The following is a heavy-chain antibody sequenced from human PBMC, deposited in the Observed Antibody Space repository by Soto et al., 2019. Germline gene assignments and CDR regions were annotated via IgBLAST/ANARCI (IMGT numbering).Heavy chain of an antibody. Sequence: QVQLVQSGAEVKKPGASVKVSCKDYGYTFTRYVISWVRQAPGQGLVRMGWISAYNGNTNYAQKLRGSVTMTTDTSTSTAYMALRSLRSDDTAVYFCARDYGFGDIAFDIWGQGTMVTVSS. J-gene: IGHJ3*02. CDR3: ARDYGFGDIAFDI. CDR2: ISAYNGNT. V-gene: IGHV1-18*01. D-gene: IGHD3-10*01. CDR1: GYTFTRYV.